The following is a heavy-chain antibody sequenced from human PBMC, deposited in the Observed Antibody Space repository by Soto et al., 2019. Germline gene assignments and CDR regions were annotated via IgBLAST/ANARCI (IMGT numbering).Heavy chain of an antibody. J-gene: IGHJ4*02. Sequence: LSLTCTVSGGSISSCYWRRWVHQARGKGVEWVDVNSYDGKNKYYADSVKSRFTISRDNSKNTLYLQMNSLRAEDTAVYYCARDVRIAVAGIRMGNHFDYWGQGTLVTVS. V-gene: IGHV3-30*03. CDR3: ARDVRIAVAGIRMGNHFDY. CDR1: GGSISSCY. CDR2: NSYDGKNK. D-gene: IGHD6-19*01.